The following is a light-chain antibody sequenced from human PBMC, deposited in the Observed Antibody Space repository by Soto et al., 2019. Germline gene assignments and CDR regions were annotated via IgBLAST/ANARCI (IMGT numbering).Light chain of an antibody. Sequence: LTQARVTLSFSPGERATFSCRASQSVSSNYLAWYQQKPGQAPRLVIYAASTRATGIPDRFSGSVSGTEFTLTISSLQSEDFAVYYCQQYNEWPPFTFGQGTLLEVK. J-gene: IGKJ5*01. CDR3: QQYNEWPPFT. V-gene: IGKV3-15*01. CDR1: QSVSSN. CDR2: AAS.